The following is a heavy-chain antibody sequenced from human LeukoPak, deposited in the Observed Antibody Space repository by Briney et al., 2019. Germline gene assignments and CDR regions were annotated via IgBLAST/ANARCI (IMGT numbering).Heavy chain of an antibody. CDR1: GGTFSGYA. V-gene: IGHV1-69*05. Sequence: GASVKVSCKASGGTFSGYAISWVRQAPGQGLEWMGGIIPIFGTANYAQKFQGRVTITTDESTSTAYMELSSLRSEDTAVYYCARFRGVITSNNWFDPWGQGTLVTVSS. CDR3: ARFRGVITSNNWFDP. J-gene: IGHJ5*02. CDR2: IIPIFGTA. D-gene: IGHD1-14*01.